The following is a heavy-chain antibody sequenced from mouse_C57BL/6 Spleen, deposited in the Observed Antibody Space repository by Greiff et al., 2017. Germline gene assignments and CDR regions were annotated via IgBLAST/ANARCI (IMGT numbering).Heavy chain of an antibody. CDR2: IDPSDSYT. J-gene: IGHJ3*01. Sequence: QVQLQQPGAELVMPGASVKLSCKASGYTFTSYWMHWVKQRPGQGLEWIGEIDPSDSYTNYNQKFKGKSTLTVAKSSSTAYMQHSSLTSEASADYYCARRSDSSGLAYWGQGTLVTVSA. V-gene: IGHV1-69*01. D-gene: IGHD3-2*02. CDR3: ARRSDSSGLAY. CDR1: GYTFTSYW.